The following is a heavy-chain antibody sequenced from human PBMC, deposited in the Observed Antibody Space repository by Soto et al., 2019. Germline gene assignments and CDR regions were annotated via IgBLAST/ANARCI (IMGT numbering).Heavy chain of an antibody. CDR2: IWYDGSNK. D-gene: IGHD6-13*01. V-gene: IGHV3-33*01. CDR3: ARAGYSSSWYGGLGDYYYGMDV. Sequence: PGGSLRLSCAASGFTFSSYGMHWVRQAPGKGLEWVAVIWYDGSNKYYADSVKGRFTISRDNSKNTLYLQMNSLRAEDTAVYYCARAGYSSSWYGGLGDYYYGMDVWGQGTTVTVSS. J-gene: IGHJ6*02. CDR1: GFTFSSYG.